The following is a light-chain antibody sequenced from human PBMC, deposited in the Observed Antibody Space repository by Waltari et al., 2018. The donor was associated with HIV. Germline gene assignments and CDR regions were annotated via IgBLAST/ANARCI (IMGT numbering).Light chain of an antibody. CDR3: QQYYTLRST. V-gene: IGKV4-1*01. J-gene: IGKJ4*01. CDR2: WAS. Sequence: DIVMTQSPDSLAVSLGARATVTCTSSRTVLYNRNYLAWYQQQRGQAPKVIIYWASTRAFGVPDRFSGSGSGTDFSLTISRVQADDVAIYYCQQYYTLRSTFGGGTKIEI. CDR1: RTVLYNRNY.